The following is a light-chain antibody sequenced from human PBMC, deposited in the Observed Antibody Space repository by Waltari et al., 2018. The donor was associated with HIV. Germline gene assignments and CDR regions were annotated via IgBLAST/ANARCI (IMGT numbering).Light chain of an antibody. V-gene: IGKV4-1*01. CDR2: WAS. CDR1: QSVLYSSNNNNY. J-gene: IGKJ4*01. Sequence: IVMTQSPDSLALSLGERATINCKSSQSVLYSSNNNNYLAWYQQKPGQPPKLLIYWASTRESGVTDRFSGSGSGTDFTLTISSLQAEDVAIYYCQQYYNTPLTFGGGTRVEIK. CDR3: QQYYNTPLT.